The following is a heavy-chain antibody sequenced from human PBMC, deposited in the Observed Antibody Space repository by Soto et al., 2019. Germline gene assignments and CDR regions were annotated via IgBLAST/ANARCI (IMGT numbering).Heavy chain of an antibody. D-gene: IGHD2-2*01. CDR2: INPSGGST. CDR3: ARYCSSTSCSRDAFDI. CDR1: GYTFTSYY. V-gene: IGHV1-46*01. Sequence: GASVKVSCKASGYTFTSYYMHWVRQAPGQGLEWMGIINPSGGSTSYAQKFQGWVTMTRDTSISTAYMELSRLRSDDTAVYYCARYCSSTSCSRDAFDIWGQGTMVTVSS. J-gene: IGHJ3*02.